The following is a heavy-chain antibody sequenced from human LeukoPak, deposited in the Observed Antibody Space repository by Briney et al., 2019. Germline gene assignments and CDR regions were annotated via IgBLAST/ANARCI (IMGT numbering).Heavy chain of an antibody. CDR3: ARGLGYCSSTSCSSDFDY. D-gene: IGHD2-2*01. V-gene: IGHV4-31*03. J-gene: IGHJ4*02. CDR2: IFYSGST. Sequence: SQTLSLTCTVSGGSISSGGYYWSWIRQHPGKGLEWIVYIFYSGSTYYNPSLKSRVTISVDTSKNQFSLKLSSVTAADTAVYYCARGLGYCSSTSCSSDFDYWGQGTLVTVSS. CDR1: GGSISSGGYY.